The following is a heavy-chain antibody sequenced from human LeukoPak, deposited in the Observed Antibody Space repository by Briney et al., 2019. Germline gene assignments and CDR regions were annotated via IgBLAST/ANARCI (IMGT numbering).Heavy chain of an antibody. CDR1: GFTFSSYG. D-gene: IGHD6-13*01. Sequence: PGGSLRLSCAASGFTFSSYGMHWVRQAPGKGLEWVAVISYDGSNKYYADSVKGRFTISRDNSKNTLYLQMNSLRAEDTAVYYCAKRGWGSSSWYPTHYYYYYMDVWGKGTTVTVSS. CDR3: AKRGWGSSSWYPTHYYYYYMDV. V-gene: IGHV3-30*18. J-gene: IGHJ6*03. CDR2: ISYDGSNK.